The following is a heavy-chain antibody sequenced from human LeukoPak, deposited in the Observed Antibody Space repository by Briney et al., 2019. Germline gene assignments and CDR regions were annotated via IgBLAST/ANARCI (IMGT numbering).Heavy chain of an antibody. CDR3: ARERGRLTMVRGGYDAFDI. D-gene: IGHD3-10*01. Sequence: ASVKVSCKASGYTFTSYDINWVRQATGQGLEWMGWISAYNGNTNYAQKFQGRVTLTTDTSTSTAYMEVRRLRFDDTALYYCARERGRLTMVRGGYDAFDIWGQGTMVTVSS. CDR1: GYTFTSYD. V-gene: IGHV1-18*01. CDR2: ISAYNGNT. J-gene: IGHJ3*02.